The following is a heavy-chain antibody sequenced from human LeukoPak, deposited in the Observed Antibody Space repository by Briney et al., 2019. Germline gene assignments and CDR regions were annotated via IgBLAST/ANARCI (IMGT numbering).Heavy chain of an antibody. J-gene: IGHJ4*02. V-gene: IGHV4-34*01. Sequence: PSETLSLTCAVYGGSFSGYYRSWIRQPPGKGLEWIGEINHSGSTNYNPSLKSRVTISVDTSKNQFSLKLSSVTAADTAVYYAMVRGASDYWGQGTLVTVSS. D-gene: IGHD3-10*01. CDR1: GGSFSGYY. CDR3: MVRGASDY. CDR2: INHSGST.